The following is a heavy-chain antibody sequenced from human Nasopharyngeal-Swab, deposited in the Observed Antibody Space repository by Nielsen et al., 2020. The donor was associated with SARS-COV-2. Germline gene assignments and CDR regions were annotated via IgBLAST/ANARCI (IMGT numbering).Heavy chain of an antibody. V-gene: IGHV4-31*03. Sequence: SQTMSLTCTVAGGSISSCGYYWSWIRQHPGKGLEWIGYIYYSGSTYYNPSLKSRVTISVDTSKNQFSLKLSSVTAADTAVYYCARAGITIFGVVTHFDYWGQGTLVTVSS. CDR2: IYYSGST. D-gene: IGHD3-3*01. J-gene: IGHJ4*02. CDR3: ARAGITIFGVVTHFDY. CDR1: GGSISSCGYY.